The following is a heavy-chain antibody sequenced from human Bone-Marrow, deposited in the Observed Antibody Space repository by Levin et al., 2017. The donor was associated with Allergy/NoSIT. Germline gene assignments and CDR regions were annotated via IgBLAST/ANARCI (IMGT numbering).Heavy chain of an antibody. V-gene: IGHV3-33*01. CDR2: IWYDGSNK. D-gene: IGHD2-2*01. CDR3: ASLALGYCSSTSCHPFDY. Sequence: GGSLRLSCAASGFTFSSYGMHWVRQAPGKGLEWVAVIWYDGSNKYYADSVKGRFTISRDNSKNTLYLQMNSLRAEDTAVYYCASLALGYCSSTSCHPFDYWGQGTLVTVSS. CDR1: GFTFSSYG. J-gene: IGHJ4*02.